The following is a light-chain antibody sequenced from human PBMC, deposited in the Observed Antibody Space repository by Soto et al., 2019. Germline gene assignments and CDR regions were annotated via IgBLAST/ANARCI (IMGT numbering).Light chain of an antibody. J-gene: IGKJ2*01. V-gene: IGKV1-8*01. CDR2: AAS. Sequence: AIRMTQSPSSFSASTGDRVTITCRASQGISSYLAWYQQKPGKAPKLLIYAASTLQSGVPSRFIGSGSGTDFTLTISCPQSEDFATYYCQQYYSYPYTFGQGTKLEIK. CDR1: QGISSY. CDR3: QQYYSYPYT.